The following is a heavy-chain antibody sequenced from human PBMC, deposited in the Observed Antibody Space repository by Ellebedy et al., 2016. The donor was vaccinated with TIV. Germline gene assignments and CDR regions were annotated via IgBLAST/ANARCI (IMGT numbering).Heavy chain of an antibody. CDR1: GGSISSYY. J-gene: IGHJ4*02. CDR2: TYYRGTT. V-gene: IGHV4-59*08. Sequence: SETLSLXXTVSGGSISSYYWSWIRQPPGKGLEWIGYTYYRGTTSYNPSLKSRVTISVDTSKNQFSLKLSSVTAADTAVYYCARGRIDYYESSGVPRHYFDYWGQGTLVTVSS. D-gene: IGHD3-22*01. CDR3: ARGRIDYYESSGVPRHYFDY.